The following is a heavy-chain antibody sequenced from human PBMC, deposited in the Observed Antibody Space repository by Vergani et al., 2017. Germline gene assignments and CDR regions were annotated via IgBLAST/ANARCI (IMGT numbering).Heavy chain of an antibody. J-gene: IGHJ4*02. D-gene: IGHD1-26*01. Sequence: EVQLLESGGSLKQPGGSVRLSCAASGFTFSTYAMHWVRQAPGKGLEWVSALTGGGGSTYYADAFKGRFIISRDNSMDTLYLQMNSLRPDDTSTYYCVKDAGSYENFFDSWGQGTLVTVSS. CDR3: VKDAGSYENFFDS. V-gene: IGHV3-23*01. CDR1: GFTFSTYA. CDR2: LTGGGGST.